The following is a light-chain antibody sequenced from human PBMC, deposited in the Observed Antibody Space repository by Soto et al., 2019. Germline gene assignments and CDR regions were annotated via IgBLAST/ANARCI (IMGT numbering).Light chain of an antibody. V-gene: IGLV4-60*02. Sequence: QLVLTQSSSASASLGSSVKLTCTLSSGHSSYIIAWHQQQPGKAPRYLMKLEGSGSYNKGSGVPDRFSGSSSGADRYLTISNLQFEDEADYYCETWDINTHVVFGGGTKLTAL. J-gene: IGLJ2*01. CDR1: SGHSSYI. CDR2: LEGSGSY. CDR3: ETWDINTHVV.